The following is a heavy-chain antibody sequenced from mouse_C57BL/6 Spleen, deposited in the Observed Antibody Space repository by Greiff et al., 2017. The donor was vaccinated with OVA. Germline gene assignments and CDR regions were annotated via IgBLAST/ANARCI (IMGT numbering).Heavy chain of an antibody. J-gene: IGHJ4*01. CDR3: ARGGLYYYGSSLGDY. V-gene: IGHV1-26*01. CDR2: INPNNGGT. D-gene: IGHD1-1*01. Sequence: VQLQQSGPELVKPGASVKISCKASGYTFTDYYMNWVKQSHGKSLEWIGDINPNNGGTSYNQKFKGKATLTVDKSSSTAYMELRSLTSEDSAVYYGARGGLYYYGSSLGDYWGQGTSVTVSS. CDR1: GYTFTDYY.